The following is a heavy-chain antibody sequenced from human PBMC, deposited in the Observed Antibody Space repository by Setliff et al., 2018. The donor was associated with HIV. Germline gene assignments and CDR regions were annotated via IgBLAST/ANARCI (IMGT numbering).Heavy chain of an antibody. CDR2: IYYSGTT. CDR3: ARVNALIRAPFDY. J-gene: IGHJ4*02. Sequence: SETLSLTCTVSGGSISSGGYYWSWIRQHPGKGLEWIGYIYYSGTTYYNPSLKSRATISVDTSKDQLSLKLSSVTAADTAVYYCARVNALIRAPFDYWGQGALVTVSS. CDR1: GGSISSGGYY. V-gene: IGHV4-31*03.